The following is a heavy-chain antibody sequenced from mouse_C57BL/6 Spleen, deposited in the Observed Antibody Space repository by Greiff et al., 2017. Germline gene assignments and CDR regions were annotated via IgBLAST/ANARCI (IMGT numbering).Heavy chain of an antibody. V-gene: IGHV1-39*01. CDR3: ATTVVAKGNAMEY. Sequence: EVQLQQSGPELVKPGASVKISCKASGYSFTDYNMNWVKQSTGKSLEWIGVINPNYGTTSYNQKFKGKATLTVDQSSSTAYMQLNSLTSEDSAVYYCATTVVAKGNAMEYWGQGTSVTVAS. J-gene: IGHJ4*01. CDR2: INPNYGTT. CDR1: GYSFTDYN. D-gene: IGHD1-1*01.